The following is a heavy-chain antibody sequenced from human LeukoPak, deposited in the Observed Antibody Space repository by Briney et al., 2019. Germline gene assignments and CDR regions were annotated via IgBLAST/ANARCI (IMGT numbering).Heavy chain of an antibody. CDR1: GGSFSGYY. D-gene: IGHD1-26*01. J-gene: IGHJ4*02. CDR3: ARIIVGATDFDY. CDR2: INHSGGT. Sequence: SETLSLTCAVYGGSFSGYYWSWIRQPPGKGLEWIGEINHSGGTSYNPSLKSRVTISVDTSKNQFSLKLSSVTAADTAVYYCARIIVGATDFDYWGQGTLVTVSS. V-gene: IGHV4-34*01.